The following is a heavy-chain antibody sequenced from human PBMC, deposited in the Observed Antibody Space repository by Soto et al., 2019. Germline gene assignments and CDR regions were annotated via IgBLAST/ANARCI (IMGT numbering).Heavy chain of an antibody. J-gene: IGHJ5*02. Sequence: SSETLSLTCTISGGSISSGDYYWSWIRQPPGKGLEWIGYIYYSGSTYYNPSLKSRVTISVDTSKNQFSLKLSSVTAADTAVYYCARGVTIFGVVIISNWFDPWGLGTLVTVSS. V-gene: IGHV4-30-4*01. CDR3: ARGVTIFGVVIISNWFDP. CDR2: IYYSGST. D-gene: IGHD3-3*01. CDR1: GGSISSGDYY.